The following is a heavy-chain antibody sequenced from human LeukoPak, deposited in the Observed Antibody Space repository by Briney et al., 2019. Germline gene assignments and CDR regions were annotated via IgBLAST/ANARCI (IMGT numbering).Heavy chain of an antibody. Sequence: GGSLRLSCAASGFTFGIYAMNWVRQAPGKGLEWVSYIGPSGSNIYYADSVKGRFTISRDNAKNTLYLQMNSLRAEDTAVYYCARARHLVGAPRAYYYYMDVWGKGTTVTVSS. CDR2: IGPSGSNI. CDR3: ARARHLVGAPRAYYYYMDV. CDR1: GFTFGIYA. V-gene: IGHV3-21*05. D-gene: IGHD1-26*01. J-gene: IGHJ6*03.